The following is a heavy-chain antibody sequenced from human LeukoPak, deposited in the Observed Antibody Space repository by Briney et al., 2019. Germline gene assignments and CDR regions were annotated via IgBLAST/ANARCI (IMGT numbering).Heavy chain of an antibody. V-gene: IGHV3-48*03. CDR3: ARRAGAYSHPYDY. CDR2: ISSRAGTI. J-gene: IGHJ4*02. D-gene: IGHD4/OR15-4a*01. Sequence: GGSLRLSCSASGLTFSSYEMNWVRQAPGKGLEWVSSISSRAGTIYYADSVKGRFTISRDNSKNTLYLQMNSLRAEDTAVYYCARRAGAYSHPYDYWGQGTLVTVSS. CDR1: GLTFSSYE.